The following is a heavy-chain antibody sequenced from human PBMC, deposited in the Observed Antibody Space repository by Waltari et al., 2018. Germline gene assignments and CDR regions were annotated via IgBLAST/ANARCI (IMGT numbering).Heavy chain of an antibody. V-gene: IGHV4-39*01. CDR2: IYYTGGT. CDR1: GGSISSTNSY. D-gene: IGHD3-10*01. CDR3: ARRPYLSMDLFDY. J-gene: IGHJ4*02. Sequence: QLQLQESGPGLVKPSETLSLSCSVSGGSISSTNSYWGWIRQPPGKGLEWIGSIYYTGGTSYNPSLESRVTMSVDTSKNQFSLNLTSVTAADTAVYYCARRPYLSMDLFDYWGQGTLVSVSS.